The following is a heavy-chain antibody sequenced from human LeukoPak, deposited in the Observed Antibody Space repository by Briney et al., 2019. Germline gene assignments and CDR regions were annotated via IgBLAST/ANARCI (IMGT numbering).Heavy chain of an antibody. D-gene: IGHD5/OR15-5a*01. V-gene: IGHV3-21*01. CDR3: ARSRSVSNYKGMDV. Sequence: GGSLRLSCAASGFTFSDHYMDWVRQAPGKGLEWVSSISSSSDYIYCADSVKGRFTISRDNARNSLYLQMNSLRAEDTAVYYCARSRSVSNYKGMDVWGQGTTVTVSS. CDR2: ISSSSDYI. J-gene: IGHJ6*02. CDR1: GFTFSDHY.